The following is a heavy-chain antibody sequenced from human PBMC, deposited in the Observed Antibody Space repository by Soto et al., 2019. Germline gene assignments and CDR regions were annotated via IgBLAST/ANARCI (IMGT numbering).Heavy chain of an antibody. CDR2: IWNDGSNR. V-gene: IGHV3-33*01. D-gene: IGHD6-13*01. Sequence: QVQLVESGGGVVQPGRSLILSCAASGFTFNNYGMHWVRQAPGKGLEWLAVIWNDGSNRSYANSVKGRFTISRDNSKNTLYLQMSSRRAEDKGVYYFARRQIPPPTRGAANARGAMDVWGQGTTVTVSS. CDR1: GFTFNNYG. J-gene: IGHJ6*02. CDR3: ARRQIPPPTRGAANARGAMDV.